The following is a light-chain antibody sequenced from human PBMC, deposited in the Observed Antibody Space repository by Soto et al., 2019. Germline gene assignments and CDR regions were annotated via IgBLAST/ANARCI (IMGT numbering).Light chain of an antibody. Sequence: IQVTQSPSFLSASVGDTVTVTCRASHAMRRYFCWYQQYPGRAPQHLIYATSTLRSGVPTRISGKRSGTEFTLTISSLEPEDFGTYYGQHVTRDPYTFSQGTKADIK. CDR3: QHVTRDPYT. CDR1: HAMRRY. J-gene: IGKJ2*01. V-gene: IGKV1-9*01. CDR2: ATS.